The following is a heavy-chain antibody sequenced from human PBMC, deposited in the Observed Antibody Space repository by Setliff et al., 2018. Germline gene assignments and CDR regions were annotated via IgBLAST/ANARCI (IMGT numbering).Heavy chain of an antibody. Sequence: PGGSLRLSCAASGFTFGDFAMTWVRQGPGKGLEWVSTISGYGGSTYYADSVKGQFTISRDNSKNTLYLQMNSLGTEDTALYYCAKDLGVNFGELIAWGQGTLVTVSS. J-gene: IGHJ5*02. CDR3: AKDLGVNFGELIA. V-gene: IGHV3-23*01. CDR1: GFTFGDFA. D-gene: IGHD3-10*01. CDR2: ISGYGGST.